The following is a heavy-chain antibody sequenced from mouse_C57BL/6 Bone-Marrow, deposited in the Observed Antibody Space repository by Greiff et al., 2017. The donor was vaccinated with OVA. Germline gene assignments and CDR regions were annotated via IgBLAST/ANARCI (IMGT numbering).Heavy chain of an antibody. V-gene: IGHV1-74*01. CDR1: GYTFTSYW. Sequence: QVQLQQPGAELVKPGASVKVSCKASGYTFTSYWMHWVKQRPGQGLEWIGRIHPSDSDTNYNQKFKGKATLTVDKSSSTAYMQISSLTSEDSAVYFCARHANCDYWYFDVWGTGTTVTVSS. CDR3: ARHANCDYWYFDV. CDR2: IHPSDSDT. J-gene: IGHJ1*03.